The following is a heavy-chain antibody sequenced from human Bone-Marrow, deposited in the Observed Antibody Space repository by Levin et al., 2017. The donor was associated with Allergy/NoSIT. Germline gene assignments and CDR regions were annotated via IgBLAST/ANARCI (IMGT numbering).Heavy chain of an antibody. D-gene: IGHD6-19*01. CDR2: IWYDGSNK. CDR3: ARAYSSGSPFDY. J-gene: IGHJ4*02. V-gene: IGHV3-33*01. Sequence: SCAASGFTFSSYVMHWVRQAPGKGLEWVAVIWYDGSNKYYADSVKGRFTISRDNSKHTLFLQMNSLRAEDTAVYYCARAYSSGSPFDYWGQGTLVTVSS. CDR1: GFTFSSYV.